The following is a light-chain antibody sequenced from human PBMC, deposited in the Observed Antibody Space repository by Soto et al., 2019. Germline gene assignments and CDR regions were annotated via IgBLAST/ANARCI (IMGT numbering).Light chain of an antibody. Sequence: QSALTQPASVSGSPGQSITISCTGTRSDVGSYNLVSWYQQHPGKAPKLMIYEVSKRPSGVSNRFSGSKSGNTASLTISGLHAEDEADYYCCSYAGSRVFGTGTKLTVL. CDR1: RSDVGSYNL. V-gene: IGLV2-23*02. CDR2: EVS. CDR3: CSYAGSRV. J-gene: IGLJ1*01.